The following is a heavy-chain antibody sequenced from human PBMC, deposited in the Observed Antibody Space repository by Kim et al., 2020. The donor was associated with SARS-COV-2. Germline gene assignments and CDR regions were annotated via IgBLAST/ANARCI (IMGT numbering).Heavy chain of an antibody. Sequence: ASVKVSCKASGYTFTSYDINWVRQATGQGLEWMGWMNPNSGNTGYAQKFQGRVTMTRNTSISTAYMELSSLRSEDTAVYYCARVVAAAGIWFSSNNWFDPWGQGTLVTVSS. CDR3: ARVVAAAGIWFSSNNWFDP. V-gene: IGHV1-8*01. D-gene: IGHD6-13*01. J-gene: IGHJ5*02. CDR1: GYTFTSYD. CDR2: MNPNSGNT.